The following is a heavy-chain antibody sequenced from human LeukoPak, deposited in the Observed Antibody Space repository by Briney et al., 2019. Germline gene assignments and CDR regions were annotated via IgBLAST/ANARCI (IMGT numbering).Heavy chain of an antibody. Sequence: GASVKVSCNASRYTFTGYYMHWVRQAPGQGLEWMGWINPNSRAINSAQKFHASVTMTIDTSISTAYMHLSRLTSDDTAVYYCASFAGYSSGWYRGNFDFWGQGTLVTVSS. CDR1: RYTFTGYY. CDR2: INPNSRAI. V-gene: IGHV1-2*02. J-gene: IGHJ4*02. D-gene: IGHD6-19*01. CDR3: ASFAGYSSGWYRGNFDF.